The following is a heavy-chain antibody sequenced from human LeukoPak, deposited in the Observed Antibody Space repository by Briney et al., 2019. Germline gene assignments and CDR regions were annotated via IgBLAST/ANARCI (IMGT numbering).Heavy chain of an antibody. V-gene: IGHV4-30-4*01. CDR1: GGSISSNDYY. J-gene: IGHJ4*02. D-gene: IGHD2-21*02. CDR2: IYYRGST. Sequence: SETLSLTCTASGGSISSNDYYWSWIRQSPGKGLEWIGYIYYRGSTYYNPSLKSRVTLSVDTSKNQFSLKVSSVTAADTAVYFCARDRYCGGDCYSGAFDYWGQGTLATVSS. CDR3: ARDRYCGGDCYSGAFDY.